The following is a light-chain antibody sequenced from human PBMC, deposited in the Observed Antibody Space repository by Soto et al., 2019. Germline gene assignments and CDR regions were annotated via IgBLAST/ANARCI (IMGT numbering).Light chain of an antibody. Sequence: EIVLTQSPGTLSLSPGERATLSCRASQTVSTNYLAWYQQKPGQGPRLLIYGASSRATGIPDRFSGSGSGTDFILTISRLEPEDYAVYYCQQYGSSPRTFGQGTKLEIK. CDR1: QTVSTNY. V-gene: IGKV3-20*01. CDR3: QQYGSSPRT. CDR2: GAS. J-gene: IGKJ2*01.